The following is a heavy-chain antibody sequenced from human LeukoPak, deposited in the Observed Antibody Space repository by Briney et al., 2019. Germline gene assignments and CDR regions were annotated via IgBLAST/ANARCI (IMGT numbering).Heavy chain of an antibody. Sequence: ASVKVSCKSSGYTFTNYYIHWVRQAPGQGLEWMGWINPNSGATTSAQKFHDTLTMTRDTSINTAYMELRWPRSVDTAVYLCARGSGLPDSNGFHYFGYWGQGTLVTVSS. V-gene: IGHV1-2*02. CDR3: ARGSGLPDSNGFHYFGY. D-gene: IGHD3-22*01. CDR2: INPNSGAT. CDR1: GYTFTNYY. J-gene: IGHJ4*02.